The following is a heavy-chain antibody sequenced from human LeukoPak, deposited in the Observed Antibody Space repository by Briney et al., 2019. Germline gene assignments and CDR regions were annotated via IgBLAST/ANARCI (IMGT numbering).Heavy chain of an antibody. D-gene: IGHD3-10*01. J-gene: IGHJ4*02. CDR2: IDTDSTYI. Sequence: PGGSLRLSCAASGFTFSNYDMNWVRQSPGKGLEWVSSIDTDSTYIHYADSVKGRFTISRDNAKNSLFLQMSSLRAEDTAVYYCVRDKVGYGSGVIDYWGQGTLVTVSS. CDR3: VRDKVGYGSGVIDY. V-gene: IGHV3-21*01. CDR1: GFTFSNYD.